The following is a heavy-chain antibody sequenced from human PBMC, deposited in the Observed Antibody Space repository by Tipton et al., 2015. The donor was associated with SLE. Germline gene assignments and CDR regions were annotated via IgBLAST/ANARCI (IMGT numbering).Heavy chain of an antibody. CDR1: GGSFSGYN. J-gene: IGHJ6*03. CDR3: ARDWCSSTSCYGYYYMDV. CDR2: IYYSGST. V-gene: IGHV4-34*01. Sequence: TLSLTCSVYGGSFSGYNWNWIRQPPGKGLEWIGSIYYSGSTYYNPSLKSRVTISVDTSKNQFSLKLSSVTAADTAVYYCARDWCSSTSCYGYYYMDVWGKGTTVTVSS. D-gene: IGHD2-2*01.